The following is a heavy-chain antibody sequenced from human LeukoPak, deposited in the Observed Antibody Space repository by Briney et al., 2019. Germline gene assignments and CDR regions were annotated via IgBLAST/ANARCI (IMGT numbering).Heavy chain of an antibody. V-gene: IGHV1-8*01. Sequence: ASVKVSCKASGYTFTSYDINWVRQATGQGLEWMGWMNPNSGNTGYAQKFQGRVTMTRNTSISTAYMELSSLRSEDTAVYYCARVREWELLIVAFDIWCQGTMVTVSS. CDR3: ARVREWELLIVAFDI. CDR2: MNPNSGNT. CDR1: GYTFTSYD. J-gene: IGHJ3*02. D-gene: IGHD1-26*01.